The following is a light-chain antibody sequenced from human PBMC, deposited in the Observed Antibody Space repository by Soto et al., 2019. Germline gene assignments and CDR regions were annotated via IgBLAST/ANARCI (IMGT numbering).Light chain of an antibody. J-gene: IGLJ2*01. Sequence: QSVLTQPASVSGSPGQSITISCTGTSSDVGSYNLVSWYQQHPGKAPKLMIYEGSKRPSGVSNRFSGSKSGNTASLTISGVQAEDEADYYCCSYAGSSTVVFGGGTQLTVL. CDR3: CSYAGSSTVV. CDR2: EGS. CDR1: SSDVGSYNL. V-gene: IGLV2-23*01.